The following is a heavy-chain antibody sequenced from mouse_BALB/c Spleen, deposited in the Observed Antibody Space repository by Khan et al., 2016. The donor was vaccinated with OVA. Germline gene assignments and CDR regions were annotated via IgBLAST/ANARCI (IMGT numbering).Heavy chain of an antibody. CDR1: GYSITSGYA. Sequence: EVQLQESGPGLVKPSQSLSLTCTVTGYSITSGYAWNWIRQFPGNKLEWMGYISYSGVTSYTPSLKSRISFTRTTSKNQFFLQLNSVTTEDTATYCYARGNYYGYYFDYWGQGTTLTVSS. CDR3: ARGNYYGYYFDY. D-gene: IGHD1-1*01. J-gene: IGHJ2*01. CDR2: ISYSGVT. V-gene: IGHV3-2*02.